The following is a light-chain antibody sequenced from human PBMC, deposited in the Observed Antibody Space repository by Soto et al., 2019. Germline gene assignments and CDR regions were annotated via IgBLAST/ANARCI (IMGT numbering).Light chain of an antibody. J-gene: IGKJ4*01. Sequence: DIQMTQSPSSLSASVGDRVTITCQASQDISNYLNWYQQKPGKAPKLLIYDASNLETGVPSRFSGSGSGTDFTFTISSLQPDDIAPYYCQQYDYLRPLSVGGGTKVEIK. CDR1: QDISNY. CDR3: QQYDYLRPLS. CDR2: DAS. V-gene: IGKV1-33*01.